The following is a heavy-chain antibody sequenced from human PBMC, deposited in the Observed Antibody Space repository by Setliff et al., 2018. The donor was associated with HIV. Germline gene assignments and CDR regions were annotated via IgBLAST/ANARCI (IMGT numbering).Heavy chain of an antibody. V-gene: IGHV1-69*06. D-gene: IGHD6-13*01. J-gene: IGHJ4*02. CDR2: IIPVFGTA. Sequence: SVKVSCKGSGDTFTSFAISWVRQAPGQGLEWLGRIIPVFGTANYAQKFQARVTITVDKSTNTAYMALSSLRHDDTAIYYCARGIAATLDYWGQGTLVTVSS. CDR3: ARGIAATLDY. CDR1: GDTFTSFA.